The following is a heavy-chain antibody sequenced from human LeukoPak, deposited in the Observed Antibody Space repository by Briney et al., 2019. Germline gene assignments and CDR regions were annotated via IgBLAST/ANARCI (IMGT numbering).Heavy chain of an antibody. CDR2: ISGSGGST. V-gene: IGHV3-23*01. CDR3: AKDTYYDSSGLE. CDR1: GFTFRSYA. J-gene: IGHJ4*02. Sequence: GGSLRLSCAASGFTFRSYAMSWVRQAPGKGLEWVSAISGSGGSTYYADSVKGRFTISRDNSKNTLYLQMNSLRAEDTAVYYCAKDTYYDSSGLEWGQGTLVTVSS. D-gene: IGHD3-22*01.